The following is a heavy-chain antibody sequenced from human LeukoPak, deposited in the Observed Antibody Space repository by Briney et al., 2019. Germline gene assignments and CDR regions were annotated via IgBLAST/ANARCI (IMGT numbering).Heavy chain of an antibody. CDR1: GYSFSSVEY. Sequence: SETLSLTCIVSGYSFSSVEYWGWIRQTPGKGLEWIGSIYHGGRTHYNPSLKSRVTMSLDTSRNQFSLRLSFVTAADTAVYYCATASSGRLLYYFDYWGQGTLVTVSS. CDR2: IYHGGRT. CDR3: ATASSGRLLYYFDY. J-gene: IGHJ4*02. D-gene: IGHD3-22*01. V-gene: IGHV4-38-2*02.